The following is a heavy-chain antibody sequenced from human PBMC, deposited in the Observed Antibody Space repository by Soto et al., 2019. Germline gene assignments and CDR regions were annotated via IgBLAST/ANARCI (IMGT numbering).Heavy chain of an antibody. CDR2: ISAYNGNT. Sequence: ASVKVSCKASGYTFNSYGISWVRQAPGQGLEWMGWISAYNGNTNYAQKLQGRVTMTTDTSTSTAYMELRSLRSDDTAVYYCARDRHDFWSGYSIFDYWGQGTLVTSPQ. J-gene: IGHJ4*02. CDR1: GYTFNSYG. V-gene: IGHV1-18*01. CDR3: ARDRHDFWSGYSIFDY. D-gene: IGHD3-3*01.